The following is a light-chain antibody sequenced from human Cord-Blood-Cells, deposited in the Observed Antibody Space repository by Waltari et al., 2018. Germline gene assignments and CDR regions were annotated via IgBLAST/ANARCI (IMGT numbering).Light chain of an antibody. CDR1: SSDVGSYNL. J-gene: IGLJ1*01. Sequence: QSALTQPASVSGSPGQSITISCTGTSSDVGSYNLVSWYQQNPGKAPKLMIYEGSKRPSGVSHRFSRSKSGNTASLTISGLQAEDEADYYCCSYAGSSTFYVFGTGTKVTVL. V-gene: IGLV2-23*01. CDR2: EGS. CDR3: CSYAGSSTFYV.